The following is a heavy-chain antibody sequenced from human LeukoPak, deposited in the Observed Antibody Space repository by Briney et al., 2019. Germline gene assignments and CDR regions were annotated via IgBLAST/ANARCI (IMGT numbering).Heavy chain of an antibody. Sequence: GGSLRLSCAASGFTFSDYYMSWIRQAPGKGLEWVSYISSRTSDTNYVDSVKGRFTISRDNSKNTLYLQMSSLRTADTAVYYCARDVGDEGNYWGQGTLVTVSS. J-gene: IGHJ4*02. CDR2: ISSRTSDT. CDR1: GFTFSDYY. V-gene: IGHV3-11*05. CDR3: ARDVGDEGNY. D-gene: IGHD3-16*01.